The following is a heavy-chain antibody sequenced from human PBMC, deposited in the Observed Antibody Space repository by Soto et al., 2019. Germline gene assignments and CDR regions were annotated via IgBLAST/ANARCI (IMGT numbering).Heavy chain of an antibody. CDR3: GRDPYSGARYYLDL. V-gene: IGHV3-11*06. CDR1: GFTFGDSY. D-gene: IGHD1-26*01. CDR2: ISPGSRYP. J-gene: IGHJ4*02. Sequence: GGSLRLSCAGSGFTFGDSYMSWIRQAPGKGLEWLSYISPGSRYPAYADSVKGRFTISRDDSKQTAYLEMKSLRAEDTAVYYCGRDPYSGARYYLDLWGQGTQVTVSS.